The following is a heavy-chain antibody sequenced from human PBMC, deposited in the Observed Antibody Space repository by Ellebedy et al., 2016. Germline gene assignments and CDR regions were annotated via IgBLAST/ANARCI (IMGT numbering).Heavy chain of an antibody. J-gene: IGHJ4*02. CDR3: AKAYCTNGVCYTYFDY. CDR2: IFANAVNT. CDR1: GFTFSTYT. Sequence: GGSLRLSCATSGFTFSTYTMNWVRQPPGKGLEWVSGIFANAVNTYYADSVKGRFTISRDNSKNTLYLQMNSLRAEDTAVYYCAKAYCTNGVCYTYFDYWGQGTLVTVSS. D-gene: IGHD2-8*01. V-gene: IGHV3-23*01.